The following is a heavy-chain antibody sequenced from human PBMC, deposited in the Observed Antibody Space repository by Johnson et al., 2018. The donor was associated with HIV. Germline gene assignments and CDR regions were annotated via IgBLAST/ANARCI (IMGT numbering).Heavy chain of an antibody. CDR3: AKDQHYYDSRNGGAFDI. V-gene: IGHV3-7*01. CDR2: IKQDGSNK. CDR1: GFTFSTYW. Sequence: VQLVESGGGLVQPGGSLRLSCAVSGFTFSTYWMTWVRQAPGKGLEWVANIKQDGSNKYYADSVKGRFTISRDNSKDTLYLQMNSLRAEDTAVYYCAKDQHYYDSRNGGAFDIWGQGEMVTVSS. D-gene: IGHD3-22*01. J-gene: IGHJ3*02.